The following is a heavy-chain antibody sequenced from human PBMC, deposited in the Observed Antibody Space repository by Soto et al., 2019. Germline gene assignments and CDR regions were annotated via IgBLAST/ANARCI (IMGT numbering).Heavy chain of an antibody. J-gene: IGHJ5*02. Sequence: SSETLSLTCTVSGGSISSYYWSWIRQPPGKGLEWIGYIHYSGSTNYNPSLKSRVTIPVDTSKNQFSLKLSSVTAADTAVYYCARDGEGRAAAGMVSWGQGTLVTVSS. CDR2: IHYSGST. V-gene: IGHV4-59*01. CDR3: ARDGEGRAAAGMVS. D-gene: IGHD6-13*01. CDR1: GGSISSYY.